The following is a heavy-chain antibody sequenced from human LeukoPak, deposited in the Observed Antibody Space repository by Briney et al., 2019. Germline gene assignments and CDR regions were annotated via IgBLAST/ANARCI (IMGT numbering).Heavy chain of an antibody. CDR3: ARDLPKYDWNAHGGGS. V-gene: IGHV3-48*03. Sequence: GGSLRLSCAASGFTFSSYEMNWVRQAPGKGLEWVSYISSSSGSTIYYADSVKGRFTISRDNAKNLLYLQMNSLRAEDTAVYYCARDLPKYDWNAHGGGSWGHGTVVTVSS. CDR2: ISSSSGSTI. D-gene: IGHD1-1*01. J-gene: IGHJ5*01. CDR1: GFTFSSYE.